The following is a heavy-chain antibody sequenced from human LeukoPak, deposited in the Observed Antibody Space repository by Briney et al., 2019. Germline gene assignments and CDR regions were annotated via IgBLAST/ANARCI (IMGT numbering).Heavy chain of an antibody. Sequence: GGSLRLSCAASGFTFSSYGMHWVRQAPGKGLEWVAVISYDGSNKYYADSVKGRFTISSDNSKNTLYLQMNSLRAEDTAVYYCAKNTRDYYYYGMDVWGQGTTVTVSS. J-gene: IGHJ6*02. CDR3: AKNTRDYYYYGMDV. CDR2: ISYDGSNK. D-gene: IGHD2-2*02. CDR1: GFTFSSYG. V-gene: IGHV3-30*18.